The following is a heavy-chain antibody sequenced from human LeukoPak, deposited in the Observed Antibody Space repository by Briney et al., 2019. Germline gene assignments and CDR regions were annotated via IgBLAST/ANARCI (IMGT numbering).Heavy chain of an antibody. V-gene: IGHV3-30*03. J-gene: IGHJ5*01. CDR2: ISSDGGNK. CDR1: GFTFSVCG. Sequence: GGSLRLSCAASGFTFSVCGMHWVRQAPGKGLEWLAIISSDGGNKYYADSVKGRFTIFRDNSKNTLYLQMNSLRVEDTAVYYCARGETNWFDSWGQGTLVTVSS. CDR3: ARGETNWFDS.